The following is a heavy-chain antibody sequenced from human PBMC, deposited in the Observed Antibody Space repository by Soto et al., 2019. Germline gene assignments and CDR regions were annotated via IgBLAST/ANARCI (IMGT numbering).Heavy chain of an antibody. Sequence: SETLSLTCAVYGGSFSGYYWSWIRQPPGKGLEWIGEINHSGSTNYNPSLKSRVTFSVDTSKNQFSLRLNSVTAADTAVYFCVRDKGYPTYGGSFFDFWGQGTPVTVSS. D-gene: IGHD2-15*01. J-gene: IGHJ4*02. V-gene: IGHV4-34*01. CDR3: VRDKGYPTYGGSFFDF. CDR1: GGSFSGYY. CDR2: INHSGST.